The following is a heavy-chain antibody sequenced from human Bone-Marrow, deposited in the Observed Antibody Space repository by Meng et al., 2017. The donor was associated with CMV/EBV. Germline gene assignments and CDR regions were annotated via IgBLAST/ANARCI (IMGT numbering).Heavy chain of an antibody. CDR1: GYSFTSYW. J-gene: IGHJ2*01. CDR2: IYPSDSDT. V-gene: IGHV5-51*01. D-gene: IGHD3-3*01. CDR3: ARSYDFWSGYYYWYFDL. Sequence: KVSCKGSGYSFTSYWIGWVRQMPGKGLEWMGIIYPSDSDTRYSPSFQGQVTISADKSISTAYLQWSSLKDSDTAMYYCARSYDFWSGYYYWYFDLWGRGTLVTVSS.